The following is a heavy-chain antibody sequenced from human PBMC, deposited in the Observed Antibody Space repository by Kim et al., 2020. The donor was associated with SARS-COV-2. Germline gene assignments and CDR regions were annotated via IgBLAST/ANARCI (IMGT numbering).Heavy chain of an antibody. V-gene: IGHV1-3*01. CDR3: ARDRCGDECTDDYFDY. Sequence: NFQGRVTVNRDTCKTTAYMDLSSLTSEDTAVYYCARDRCGDECTDDYFDYWGQGTLVTVSS. D-gene: IGHD2-21*01. J-gene: IGHJ4*02.